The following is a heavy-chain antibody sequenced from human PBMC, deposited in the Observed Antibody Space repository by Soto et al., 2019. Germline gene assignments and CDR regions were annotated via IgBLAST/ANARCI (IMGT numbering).Heavy chain of an antibody. Sequence: SETLSLTCTVSGGSISSSSYYWGWIRQPPGKGLEWIGYIYYSGSTNYNPSLKSRVTISVDTSKNQFSLKLSSVTAADTAVYYCARKRGLVWWFDPWGQGTLVTVSS. CDR1: GGSISSSSYY. J-gene: IGHJ5*02. CDR2: IYYSGST. CDR3: ARKRGLVWWFDP. D-gene: IGHD6-6*01. V-gene: IGHV4-61*05.